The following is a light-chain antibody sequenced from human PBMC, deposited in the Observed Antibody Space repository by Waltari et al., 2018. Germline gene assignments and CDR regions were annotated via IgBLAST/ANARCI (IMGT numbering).Light chain of an antibody. J-gene: IGLJ3*02. CDR2: DVT. CDR1: SSDVGYYNF. V-gene: IGLV2-11*01. Sequence: QSALTQPHSVSGSPGQSVTISCTGTSSDVGYYNFVSWYQQHPGKAPKLMIYDVTKRPSGVPDRFSGSKSGTTASLTISGLQAEDEADYYCCSYAESSTSWVFGGGTKLTVL. CDR3: CSYAESSTSWV.